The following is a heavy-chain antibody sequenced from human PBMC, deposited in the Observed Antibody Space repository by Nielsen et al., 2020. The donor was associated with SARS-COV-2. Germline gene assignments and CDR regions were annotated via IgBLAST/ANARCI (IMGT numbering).Heavy chain of an antibody. CDR1: GGTFSSYA. CDR3: ARTHGVDTAMDSDFDY. J-gene: IGHJ4*02. D-gene: IGHD5-18*01. Sequence: SVKVSCKASGGTFSSYAISWVRQAPGQGLEWMGGIIPILGTANYAQKFQGRVTITADESTSTAYMELSSLRSEDTAVYYCARTHGVDTAMDSDFDYWGQGTLVTVSS. CDR2: IIPILGTA. V-gene: IGHV1-69*13.